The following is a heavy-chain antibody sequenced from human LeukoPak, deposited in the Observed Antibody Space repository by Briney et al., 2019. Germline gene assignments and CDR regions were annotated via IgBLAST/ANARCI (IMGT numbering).Heavy chain of an antibody. V-gene: IGHV3-23*01. CDR1: GFTFSSYA. Sequence: GGSLRLSCAASGFTFSSYAMSWVRQAPGKGLEWVSVISGSGGSTYYADSVKGRCIISRDNSKNTLYLQMDSLRAEDTAVYYCAKSLGSGEYYFDYWGQGTLVTVSS. CDR2: ISGSGGST. J-gene: IGHJ4*02. D-gene: IGHD3-10*01. CDR3: AKSLGSGEYYFDY.